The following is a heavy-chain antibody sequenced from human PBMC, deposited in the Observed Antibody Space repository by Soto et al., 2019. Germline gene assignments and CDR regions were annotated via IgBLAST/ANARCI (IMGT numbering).Heavy chain of an antibody. J-gene: IGHJ6*02. CDR3: ARGPDMATSSYYYGLDV. CDR2: INAGNGNT. D-gene: IGHD6-13*01. Sequence: ASVKVSCKASGYTFTNYAMHWVRQAPGQRLEWMGWINAGNGNTRYSQKFQGRVTITRDTSASTAYMELSSLRSEDTAVYYCARGPDMATSSYYYGLDVWGQGTAVTVSS. V-gene: IGHV1-3*01. CDR1: GYTFTNYA.